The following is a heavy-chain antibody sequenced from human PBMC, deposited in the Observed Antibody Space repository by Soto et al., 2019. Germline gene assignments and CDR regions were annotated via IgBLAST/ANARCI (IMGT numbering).Heavy chain of an antibody. Sequence: SETLSLTCTVSGGSISSGGYYWSWIRQHPGKGLEWIGYIYYSGSTYYNPSLKSRVTISVDTSKNQFSLKLSSVTAADTAVYCCARDHDILTGSPFDPWGQGTLVTV. CDR2: IYYSGST. J-gene: IGHJ5*02. D-gene: IGHD3-9*01. V-gene: IGHV4-31*03. CDR1: GGSISSGGYY. CDR3: ARDHDILTGSPFDP.